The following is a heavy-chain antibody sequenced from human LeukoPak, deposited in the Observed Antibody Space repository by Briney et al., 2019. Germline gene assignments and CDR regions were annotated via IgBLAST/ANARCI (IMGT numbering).Heavy chain of an antibody. CDR3: AKDGPEAFDI. J-gene: IGHJ3*02. CDR2: ISWNSGSI. CDR1: GFTFDDYA. Sequence: GGSLRLSCAASGFTFDDYAMHWVRHAPGKGLEWVSGISWNSGSIGYADSVKGRFTISRDNAKNSLYLQMNSLRAEDTALYYCAKDGPEAFDIWGQGTMVTVSS. V-gene: IGHV3-9*01.